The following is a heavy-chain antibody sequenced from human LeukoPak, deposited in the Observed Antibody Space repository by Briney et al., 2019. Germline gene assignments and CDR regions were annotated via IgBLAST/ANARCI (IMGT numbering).Heavy chain of an antibody. J-gene: IGHJ5*02. V-gene: IGHV4-39*01. D-gene: IGHD6-13*01. CDR3: ARPPGIAAAWFYP. CDR2: IDNSGSA. CDR1: GGSISTSSYN. Sequence: SETLSLTCTVSGGSISTSSYNWGWIRQSPGKGLEWIGTIDNSGSAYYNPSLKSRVTISVDTSKDQLSLKVTSVTAADTAVYYCARPPGIAAAWFYPWGQGTLVTVSS.